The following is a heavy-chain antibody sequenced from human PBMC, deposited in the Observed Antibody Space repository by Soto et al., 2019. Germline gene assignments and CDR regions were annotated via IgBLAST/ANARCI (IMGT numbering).Heavy chain of an antibody. J-gene: IGHJ6*02. V-gene: IGHV3-11*01. CDR1: GFTFSDYY. Sequence: QVQLVESGGGLVKPGGSLRLSCAASGFTFSDYYMSWIRQAPGKGLEWVSYISSSGSTIYYADSVKGRFTISRDNAKNSLYLQMNSLRAEDTAVYYCARAVDYDMLTGSGDYYYGMDVWGQGTTVTVSS. CDR3: ARAVDYDMLTGSGDYYYGMDV. CDR2: ISSSGSTI. D-gene: IGHD3-9*01.